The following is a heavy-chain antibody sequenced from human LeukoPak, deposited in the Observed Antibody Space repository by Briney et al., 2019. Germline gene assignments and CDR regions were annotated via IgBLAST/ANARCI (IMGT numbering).Heavy chain of an antibody. D-gene: IGHD5-12*01. CDR2: MSYDGSNR. V-gene: IGHV3-30*18. J-gene: IGHJ4*02. CDR3: AKDHLPADMVAMGY. Sequence: QTGGSLRLSCAASGFTFTRYGMHWVRQAPGKGLEWVSVMSYDGSNRYYADSVKGRFTISRDISKTTVYLQMNSLRAEDAAVYYCAKDHLPADMVAMGYWGQGTLVTVAS. CDR1: GFTFTRYG.